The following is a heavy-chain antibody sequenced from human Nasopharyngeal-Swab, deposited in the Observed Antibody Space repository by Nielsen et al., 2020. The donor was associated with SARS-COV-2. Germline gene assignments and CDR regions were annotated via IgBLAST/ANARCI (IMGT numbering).Heavy chain of an antibody. V-gene: IGHV4-34*01. CDR2: ITHGGTT. CDR3: VRAPDYDVLTGYYPDGFDV. CDR1: GGSFSAYC. Sequence: SETLSLTCAVYGGSFSAYCWTWVRQPPGKGLEWIGEITHGGTTNYNPSLKSRVTMSVDTSKNQFSLKLGSVTAADTAVYYCVRAPDYDVLTGYYPDGFDVWGRGTMVTVSS. D-gene: IGHD3-9*01. J-gene: IGHJ3*01.